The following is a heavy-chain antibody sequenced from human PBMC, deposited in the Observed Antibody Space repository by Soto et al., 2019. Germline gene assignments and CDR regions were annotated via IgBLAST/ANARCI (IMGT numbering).Heavy chain of an antibody. Sequence: GGSLRLSCTGSGFTFGDYAMNWFRQAPGKGLEWVGFIRRKPYGGTTEFAGSVKGRFRISRDDSRGIAYLQMNSLKTEDTAVYFFSRDVIAVTSYFFGMDVWGQGTTVTVSS. CDR2: IRRKPYGGTT. CDR1: GFTFGDYA. CDR3: SRDVIAVTSYFFGMDV. V-gene: IGHV3-49*03. D-gene: IGHD2-15*01. J-gene: IGHJ6*02.